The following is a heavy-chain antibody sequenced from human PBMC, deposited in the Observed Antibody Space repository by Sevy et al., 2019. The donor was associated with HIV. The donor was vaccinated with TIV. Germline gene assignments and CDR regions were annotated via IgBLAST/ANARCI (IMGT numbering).Heavy chain of an antibody. CDR3: ARCRSKVMVRGVQPPDC. D-gene: IGHD3-10*01. CDR1: GGSFSGYY. CDR2: INHSGST. V-gene: IGHV4-34*01. J-gene: IGHJ4*02. Sequence: SETLSLTCAVYGGSFSGYYWSWIRQPPGKGLEWIGEINHSGSTNYNPSLKSRVTISVDTSKNQFSLKLSSVTAADTAVYYCARCRSKVMVRGVQPPDCWGQGTLVTVSS.